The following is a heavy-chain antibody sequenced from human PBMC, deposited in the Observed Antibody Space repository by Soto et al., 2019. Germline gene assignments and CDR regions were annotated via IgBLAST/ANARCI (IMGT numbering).Heavy chain of an antibody. CDR2: IKSKTDGGTT. V-gene: IGHV3-15*01. Sequence: GGSLRLSCASSVFTFINAWMSWVRQAPGKGLEWVGRIKSKTDGGTTDYAAPVKGRFTISRDDSKNTLYLQMNSLKTEDTAVYYCTTEAVYYDSPYFDYWGQGTLVTVSS. CDR3: TTEAVYYDSPYFDY. J-gene: IGHJ4*02. D-gene: IGHD3-22*01. CDR1: VFTFINAW.